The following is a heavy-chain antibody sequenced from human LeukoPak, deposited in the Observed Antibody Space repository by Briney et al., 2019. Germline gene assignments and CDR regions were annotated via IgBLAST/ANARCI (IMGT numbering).Heavy chain of an antibody. Sequence: PSETLSLTCAVYGGSFSGYYWSWIRQPPGKGLEWIGEINHSGSTNYNPSLKSRVTISVDTSKNQFSLKLSSVTAADTAVYYCARGNGGYYDSSGYYAMRGQYSYYYMDVWGKGTTVTVSS. CDR3: ARGNGGYYDSSGYYAMRGQYSYYYMDV. J-gene: IGHJ6*03. D-gene: IGHD3-22*01. CDR2: INHSGST. V-gene: IGHV4-34*01. CDR1: GGSFSGYY.